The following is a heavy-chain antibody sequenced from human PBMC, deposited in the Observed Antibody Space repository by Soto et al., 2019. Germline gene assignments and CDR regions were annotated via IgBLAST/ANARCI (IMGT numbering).Heavy chain of an antibody. J-gene: IGHJ6*02. D-gene: IGHD6-25*01. CDR1: GYTFSRHG. V-gene: IGHV3-33*01. CDR2: IWYDGSKK. CDR3: ARDPASSMDD. Sequence: QVQLVESGGGVVQPGRSLRLSCAASGYTFSRHGMHWVRQGPGKGLEWVAVIWYDGSKKYYAGSVKGRFTISRDDSKNTLFLEMNSLRVEDTAVYYCARDPASSMDDWGQGTTVIVSS.